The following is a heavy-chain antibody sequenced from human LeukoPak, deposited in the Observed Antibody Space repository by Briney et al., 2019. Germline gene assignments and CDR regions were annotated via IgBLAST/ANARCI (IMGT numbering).Heavy chain of an antibody. CDR2: INPNSGGT. Sequence: GASVKVSCKASGYTFTGYYMHWVRQAPGQGLEWMGWINPNSGGTNYAQKFQGRVTMTRDTSITTAYMELSSLRSDDTAVYYCARDTTRKNYYDDSGLSVDPWGQGTLVTVSS. D-gene: IGHD3-22*01. CDR1: GYTFTGYY. CDR3: ARDTTRKNYYDDSGLSVDP. J-gene: IGHJ5*02. V-gene: IGHV1-2*02.